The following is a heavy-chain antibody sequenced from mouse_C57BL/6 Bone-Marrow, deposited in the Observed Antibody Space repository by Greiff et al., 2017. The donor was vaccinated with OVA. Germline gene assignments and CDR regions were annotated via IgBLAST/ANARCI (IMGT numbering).Heavy chain of an antibody. D-gene: IGHD1-1*01. J-gene: IGHJ4*01. V-gene: IGHV1-22*01. Sequence: EVQLQQSGPELVKPGASVKMSCKASGYTFTDYNMHWVKQSHGKSLEWIGYINPNNGGTSYNQKFKGKATLTVNKSSSTAYMELRSLTSEDSAVYYCARWGGSSSYAMDYWGQGTSVTVSS. CDR2: INPNNGGT. CDR3: ARWGGSSSYAMDY. CDR1: GYTFTDYN.